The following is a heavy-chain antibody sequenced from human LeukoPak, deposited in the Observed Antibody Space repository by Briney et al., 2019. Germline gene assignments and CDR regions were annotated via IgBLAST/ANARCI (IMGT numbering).Heavy chain of an antibody. V-gene: IGHV3-11*03. CDR1: GFTFSDYY. J-gene: IGHJ4*02. CDR2: ISSTSSYT. Sequence: PGGSLRLSCAASGFTFSDYYMSWIRQAPGKGLEWVSYISSTSSYTNYADSVKGRFTISRDNAKNSLHLQMNSLRAEDTAVCYCARSYGWLPGGMWGQGTLVTVSS. D-gene: IGHD5-12*01. CDR3: ARSYGWLPGGM.